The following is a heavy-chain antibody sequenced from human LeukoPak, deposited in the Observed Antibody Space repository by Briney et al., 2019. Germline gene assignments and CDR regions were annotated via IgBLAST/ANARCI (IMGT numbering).Heavy chain of an antibody. Sequence: PGGSLRLSCAVSGLIVSKNQMSWVRQAPGKGLEWVSIIYTGATTYYADSVKGRFTISRDNSKNTLYLQINSLRTEDTAIYYCARDETYDYESNGYLDFWGQGTVVTVSS. D-gene: IGHD3-22*01. J-gene: IGHJ4*02. CDR2: IYTGATT. V-gene: IGHV3-53*01. CDR1: GLIVSKNQ. CDR3: ARDETYDYESNGYLDF.